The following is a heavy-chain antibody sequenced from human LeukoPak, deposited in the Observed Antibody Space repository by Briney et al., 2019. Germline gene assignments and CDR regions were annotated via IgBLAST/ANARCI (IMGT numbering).Heavy chain of an antibody. CDR2: ISAYNGNT. Sequence: ATVKVYCKASGYTFTSYGISWVRQAPGQGLEWMGWISAYNGNTNYAQKLQGRVTMTTDTSTSTAYMELRSLRSDDTAVYYCARDWIRYCSSTSCYLSDYWGQGTLVTVSS. J-gene: IGHJ4*02. V-gene: IGHV1-18*01. D-gene: IGHD2-2*01. CDR3: ARDWIRYCSSTSCYLSDY. CDR1: GYTFTSYG.